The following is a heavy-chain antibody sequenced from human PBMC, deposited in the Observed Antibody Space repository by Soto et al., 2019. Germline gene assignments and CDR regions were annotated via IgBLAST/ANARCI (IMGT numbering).Heavy chain of an antibody. V-gene: IGHV4-34*01. J-gene: IGHJ5*02. CDR3: ARVRRLVSGYYHRWFDP. D-gene: IGHD3-22*01. CDR1: GGSFSGYY. Sequence: SETLSLTCAVYGGSFSGYYWSWIRQPPGKGLEWIGEINHSGSTNYNPSLKSRVTISVDTSKNQFSLKLSSVTAADTAVYYCARVRRLVSGYYHRWFDPWGQGTLVTVS. CDR2: INHSGST.